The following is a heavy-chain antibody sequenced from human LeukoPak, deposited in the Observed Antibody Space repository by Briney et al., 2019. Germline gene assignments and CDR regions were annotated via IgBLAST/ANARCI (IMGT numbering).Heavy chain of an antibody. CDR1: GFIFSNYG. CDR3: ARKHSGACDY. V-gene: IGHV3-30*03. CDR2: ISHDGRTE. J-gene: IGHJ4*02. Sequence: PGGSLRLSCAASGFIFSNYGMHWVRQSPDKGLEWVAVISHDGRTEFYADSVRGRFTISRDNSKNTLYLQMNSLRAEDTAVYYCARKHSGACDYWGQGTLVTVSS. D-gene: IGHD3-10*01.